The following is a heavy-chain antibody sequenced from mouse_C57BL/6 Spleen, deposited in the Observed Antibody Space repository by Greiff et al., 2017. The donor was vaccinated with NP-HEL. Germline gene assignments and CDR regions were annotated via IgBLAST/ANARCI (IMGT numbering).Heavy chain of an antibody. CDR2: ISGGGGNT. J-gene: IGHJ2*01. Sequence: EVKVEESGGGLVKPGGSLKLSCAASGFTFSSYTMPWVRQTPEKRLEWVATISGGGGNTYYPDSVKGRFTISRDKAKNTLYMQISSLRSEATALYSWARVYNSNQGFDYWGQGTTLTVSS. CDR3: ARVYNSNQGFDY. V-gene: IGHV5-9*01. CDR1: GFTFSSYT. D-gene: IGHD2-5*01.